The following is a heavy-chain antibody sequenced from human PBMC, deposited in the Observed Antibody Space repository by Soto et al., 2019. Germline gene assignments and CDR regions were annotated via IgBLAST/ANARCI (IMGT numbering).Heavy chain of an antibody. CDR2: INPNSGGT. Sequence: ASVKVSCKASGYTFTGYYMHWVRQAPGQGLEWMGWINPNSGGTNYAQKFQGWVTMTRDTSISTAYMELSRLRSDDTAVYYCALIAAAGTSYFDYWGQGTLVTVSS. J-gene: IGHJ4*02. V-gene: IGHV1-2*04. CDR1: GYTFTGYY. D-gene: IGHD6-13*01. CDR3: ALIAAAGTSYFDY.